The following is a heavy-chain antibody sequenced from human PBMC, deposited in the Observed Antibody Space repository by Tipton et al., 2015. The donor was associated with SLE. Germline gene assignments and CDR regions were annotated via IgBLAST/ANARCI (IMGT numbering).Heavy chain of an antibody. J-gene: IGHJ6*02. CDR2: ISYDGSNK. CDR1: GFTFSSYG. CDR3: AKGFWRGPEQQLVPLYYYYGMDV. Sequence: SLRLSCAASGFTFSSYGMHWVRQAPGKGLEWVAVISYDGSNKYYADSVKGRFTISRDNSKNTLYLQMNSLRAEDTAVYYCAKGFWRGPEQQLVPLYYYYGMDVWGQGTTVTVSS. D-gene: IGHD6-13*01. V-gene: IGHV3-30*18.